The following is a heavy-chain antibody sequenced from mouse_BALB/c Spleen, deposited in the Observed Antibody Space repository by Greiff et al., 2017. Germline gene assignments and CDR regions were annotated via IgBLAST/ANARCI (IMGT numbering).Heavy chain of an antibody. CDR1: GYTFTSYW. CDR3: ARRLIYDGYHYAMDY. D-gene: IGHD2-3*01. V-gene: IGHV1-87*01. Sequence: VQLQQSGAELARPGASVKLSCKASGYTFTSYWMQWVKQRPGQGLEWIGAIYPGDGDTRYTQKFKGKATLTADKSSSTAYMQLSSLASEDSAVYYCARRLIYDGYHYAMDYWGQGTSVTVSS. J-gene: IGHJ4*01. CDR2: IYPGDGDT.